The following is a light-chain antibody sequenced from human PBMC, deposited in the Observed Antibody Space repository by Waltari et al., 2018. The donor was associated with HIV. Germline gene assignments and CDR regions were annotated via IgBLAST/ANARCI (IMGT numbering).Light chain of an antibody. CDR3: QQGSSFPFT. V-gene: IGKV1D-12*01. Sequence: DIQMTQSPSFVSASVGDRVTLTCRASPIINSWLAWYQQKPGKAPKLLIYAATTLQRGVPSRFSGSGSGTDYSLSISGLLPEDFAVYFCQQGSSFPFTFGPGTKVEMK. J-gene: IGKJ3*01. CDR2: AAT. CDR1: PIINSW.